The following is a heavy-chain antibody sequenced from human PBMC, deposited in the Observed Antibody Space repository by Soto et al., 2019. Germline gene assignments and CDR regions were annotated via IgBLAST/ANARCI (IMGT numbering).Heavy chain of an antibody. CDR1: GFTFITSA. J-gene: IGHJ6*02. CDR3: ARDFLTRLPWGSTTSHYSNYYMEV. V-gene: IGHV1-18*01. Sequence: ASVKVSCKASGFTFITSALSWVRQAPGQGLEWIGRVSPYNGGTNYAQKFQGRVTITTDTSTNTAYMDLRSLKSDDTAVYFCARDFLTRLPWGSTTSHYSNYYMEVWGQGTTVTVSS. D-gene: IGHD3-9*01. CDR2: VSPYNGGT.